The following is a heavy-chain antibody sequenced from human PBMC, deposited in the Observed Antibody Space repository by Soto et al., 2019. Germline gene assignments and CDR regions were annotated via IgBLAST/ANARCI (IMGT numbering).Heavy chain of an antibody. V-gene: IGHV3-30-3*01. CDR1: GFTFRAYA. J-gene: IGHJ4*02. CDR2: ISHDESNA. Sequence: QGHLVESGGGVVQPGRSLTFSCTASGFTFRAYAMHWVRQAPGKGLEWVAVISHDESNAYYADSVKGRFTISRDNTKNTGYLQMNSLRPEDTAVYYCAGKPSGTYYSRFDYWGQGTLVTVSS. CDR3: AGKPSGTYYSRFDY. D-gene: IGHD1-26*01.